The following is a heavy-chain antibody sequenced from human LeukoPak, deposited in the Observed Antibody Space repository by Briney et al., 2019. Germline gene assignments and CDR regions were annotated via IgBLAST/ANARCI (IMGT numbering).Heavy chain of an antibody. CDR2: IYYSGST. Sequence: SETLSLTCTVSGGSISSSSYSWGWIRQPPGKGLEWIGSIYYSGSTYYNPSLKSRVTISVDTSKNQFSLKLSSVTAADTAVYYCARGPQQWLPSPPDYWGQGTLVTVSS. V-gene: IGHV4-39*01. CDR3: ARGPQQWLPSPPDY. J-gene: IGHJ4*02. CDR1: GGSISSSSYS. D-gene: IGHD6-19*01.